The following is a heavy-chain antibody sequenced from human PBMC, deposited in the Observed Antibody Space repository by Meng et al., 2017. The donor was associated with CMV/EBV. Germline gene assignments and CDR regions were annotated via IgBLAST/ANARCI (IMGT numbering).Heavy chain of an antibody. D-gene: IGHD1-14*01. Sequence: QLPESGPGLGKPSQTLSLTCTVSGGSISSGDYYWSWIRQPPGKGLEWIGYIYYSGSTYYNPSLKSRVTISVDTSKNQFSLKLSSVTAADTAVYYCARVTSRVAGAFDYWGQGTLVTVS. V-gene: IGHV4-30-4*08. J-gene: IGHJ4*02. CDR2: IYYSGST. CDR1: GGSISSGDYY. CDR3: ARVTSRVAGAFDY.